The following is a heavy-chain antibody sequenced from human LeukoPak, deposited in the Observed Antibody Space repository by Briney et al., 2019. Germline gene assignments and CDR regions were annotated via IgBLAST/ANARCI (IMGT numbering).Heavy chain of an antibody. CDR3: AKGSAVADIYFDY. V-gene: IGHV3-23*01. CDR1: GFTFSSYA. CDR2: ISGSGGST. D-gene: IGHD6-19*01. J-gene: IGHJ4*02. Sequence: GGSLRLSCAASGFTFSSYAMSWVRQAPGKGLEWVSVISGSGGSTYYADSVKGRFTISRDNSKNTLYLQMNSLRAEDTAVYYCAKGSAVADIYFDYWGQGTLVTVSS.